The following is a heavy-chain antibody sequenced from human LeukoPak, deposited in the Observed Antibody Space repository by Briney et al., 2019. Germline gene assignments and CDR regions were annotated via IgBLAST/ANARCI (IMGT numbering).Heavy chain of an antibody. CDR1: GFTFSNYW. D-gene: IGHD3-10*01. Sequence: GGSLRLSCAASGFTFSNYWMSWVRQAPGKGLEWVANIKQDGSEKYYVDSVKGRFTISRDNAKNSLYLQMNSLRAEDTAVYYCARDSMVRAPGDYWGQGTLVTVSS. V-gene: IGHV3-7*01. CDR3: ARDSMVRAPGDY. CDR2: IKQDGSEK. J-gene: IGHJ4*02.